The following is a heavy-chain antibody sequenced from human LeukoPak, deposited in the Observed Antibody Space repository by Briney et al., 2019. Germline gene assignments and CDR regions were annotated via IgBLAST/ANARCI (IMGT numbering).Heavy chain of an antibody. CDR3: ARAYYDFWSGSYYYYMDV. CDR2: IHHSGST. V-gene: IGHV4-59*11. D-gene: IGHD3-3*01. CDR1: GGSISSHY. Sequence: SETLSLTCTVPGGSISSHYWSWIRQPPGKGPEWIGYIHHSGSTNYNPSLKSRVTISVDTSKNQFSLKLSSVTAAYSAVYYCARAYYDFWSGSYYYYMDVWGKGTTVTVSS. J-gene: IGHJ6*03.